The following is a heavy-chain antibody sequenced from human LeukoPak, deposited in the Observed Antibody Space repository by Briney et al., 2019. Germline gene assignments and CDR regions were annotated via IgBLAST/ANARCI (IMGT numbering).Heavy chain of an antibody. D-gene: IGHD1-14*01. Sequence: GGPLRFSCAASEFTFSSAWMTWVRQAPGEGLDWVGSIKAKTSGETTYYSAPVEVSFTISTDNSANTLYMHMKNANTENKSLHFCVIDVPGGVYPFDLWGEGTLVTLPS. CDR2: IKAKTSGETT. CDR3: VIDVPGGVYPFDL. V-gene: IGHV3-15*01. CDR1: EFTFSSAW. J-gene: IGHJ4*02.